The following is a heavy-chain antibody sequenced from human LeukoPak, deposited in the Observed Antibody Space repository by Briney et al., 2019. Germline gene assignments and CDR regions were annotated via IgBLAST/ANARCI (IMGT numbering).Heavy chain of an antibody. J-gene: IGHJ4*02. CDR3: AREFGNADTYGNVPLGH. CDR2: ISSSGTYM. Sequence: GGSLRLSCTASGFTFRSSSFNWVRQVQRKGLEWVSSISSSGTYMYYADSVEGRFTISRDNAKNSLFLQMDSLRAEDTGVYFCAREFGNADTYGNVPLGHWGQGTLVTVSS. CDR1: GFTFRSSS. V-gene: IGHV3-21*01. D-gene: IGHD5-18*01.